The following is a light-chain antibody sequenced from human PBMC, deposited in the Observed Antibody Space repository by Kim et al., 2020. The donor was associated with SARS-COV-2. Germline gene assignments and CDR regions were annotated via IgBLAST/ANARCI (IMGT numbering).Light chain of an antibody. CDR2: GAS. J-gene: IGKJ4*01. V-gene: IGKV3-20*01. CDR3: QQYGNSPIT. Sequence: EIVLTQSPGTLSLSPGERATLSCRASQSVTSNYLTWFQQRPGQAPRLLIYGASRRATGIPDRFSGSGSGTDFTLTISRLEPEDFAVYYCQQYGNSPITFGGGTKVDIK. CDR1: QSVTSNY.